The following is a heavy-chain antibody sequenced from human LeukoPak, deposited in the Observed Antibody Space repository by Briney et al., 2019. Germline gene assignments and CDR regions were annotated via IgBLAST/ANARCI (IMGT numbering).Heavy chain of an antibody. CDR3: ARTITMILWTTPAQCYFDY. J-gene: IGHJ4*02. D-gene: IGHD3-22*01. Sequence: ASVKVSCKASGYTFTSYYMHWVRQAPGQGLEWMGIINPSGGSTSYAQKFQGRVTMTRDTSTSTVYMELSSLRSEDTAVYYCARTITMILWTTPAQCYFDYWGQGTLVTVSS. V-gene: IGHV1-46*01. CDR2: INPSGGST. CDR1: GYTFTSYY.